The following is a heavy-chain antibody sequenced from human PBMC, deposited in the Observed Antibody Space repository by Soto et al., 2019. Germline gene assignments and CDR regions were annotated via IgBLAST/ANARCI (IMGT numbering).Heavy chain of an antibody. CDR1: GGSISTCY. Sequence: SETLSLTCTVSGGSISTCYWSWLRQPPGKGLEWVWHIDYSGKTTYNPSLKSLVTISVDTSKNQFSLNLYSVAAADTAVYYCARGTYYYDSSRYLINXWGHGAFVTVSX. V-gene: IGHV4-59*01. CDR2: IDYSGKT. D-gene: IGHD3-22*01. J-gene: IGHJ4*01. CDR3: ARGTYYYDSSRYLINX.